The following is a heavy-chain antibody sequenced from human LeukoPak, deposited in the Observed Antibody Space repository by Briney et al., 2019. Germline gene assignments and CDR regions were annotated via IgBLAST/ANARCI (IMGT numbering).Heavy chain of an antibody. CDR1: GGSFSGYY. V-gene: IGHV4-34*01. J-gene: IGHJ4*02. CDR2: INHSGST. D-gene: IGHD2-2*01. CDR3: ARGYCSSTSCRPFGY. Sequence: SETLSLTRAVYGGSFSGYYWSWIRQPPGKGLEWIGEINHSGSTNYNPSLKSRVTISVDTSKNQFSLKLSSVTAADTAVYYCARGYCSSTSCRPFGYWGQGTLVTVSS.